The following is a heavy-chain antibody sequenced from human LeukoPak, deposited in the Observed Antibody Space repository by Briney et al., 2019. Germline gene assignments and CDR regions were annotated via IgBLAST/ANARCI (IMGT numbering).Heavy chain of an antibody. Sequence: SETLSLTCTVSGGSISSSSYYWGWIRQPPGKGLEWIGNIYYSGSTYYNPSLKSRVTISADTSKNQFSLKLSAVTAADTAVYYCASVRRGFGESSKYYSYYYMDVWGNGTTVIISS. CDR2: IYYSGST. J-gene: IGHJ6*03. D-gene: IGHD3-10*01. CDR3: ASVRRGFGESSKYYSYYYMDV. CDR1: GGSISSSSYY. V-gene: IGHV4-39*01.